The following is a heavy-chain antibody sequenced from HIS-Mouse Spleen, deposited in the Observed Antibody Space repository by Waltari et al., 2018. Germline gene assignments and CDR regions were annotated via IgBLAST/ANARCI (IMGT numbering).Heavy chain of an antibody. D-gene: IGHD6-13*01. V-gene: IGHV4-39*07. Sequence: QLQMQESGPGLVKPSETLSLTCTVSGGSISSSSYYWGWIRQPPGKGLECIGSIYYRGRTYYNPSLTSRVTISVDTSKNQFSLKLSSVTAADTAVYYCAREIPYSSSWYDWYFDLWGRGTLVTVSS. J-gene: IGHJ2*01. CDR2: IYYRGRT. CDR1: GGSISSSSYY. CDR3: AREIPYSSSWYDWYFDL.